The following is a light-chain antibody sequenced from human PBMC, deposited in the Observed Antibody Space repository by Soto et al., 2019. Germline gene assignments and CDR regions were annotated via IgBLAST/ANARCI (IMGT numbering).Light chain of an antibody. CDR3: QEYNSALRT. Sequence: DIQMTQSPSSLSASVGDRVTITCRASQSISSYLNWYQQKPGKAPKLLIYAASTLQSGVPSRFSGSGSGTDFTLTISSLQPEDVATYYCQEYNSALRTFGQGTKVDIK. CDR2: AAS. CDR1: QSISSY. V-gene: IGKV1-27*01. J-gene: IGKJ1*01.